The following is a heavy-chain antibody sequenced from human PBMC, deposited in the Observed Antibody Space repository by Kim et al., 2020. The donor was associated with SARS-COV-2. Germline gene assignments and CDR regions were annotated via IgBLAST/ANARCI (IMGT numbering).Heavy chain of an antibody. CDR3: ATVLLWSGSQH. D-gene: IGHD3-10*01. CDR1: GFTFSSYA. Sequence: GGSLRLSCAASGFTFSSYAMSWVRQAPGKGLEWVSAISGSGGSTYYADSVKGRFTISRDNSKNTLYLQMNSLRAEDTAVYYCATVLLWSGSQHWGQGTLVTVSS. J-gene: IGHJ4*02. V-gene: IGHV3-23*01. CDR2: ISGSGGST.